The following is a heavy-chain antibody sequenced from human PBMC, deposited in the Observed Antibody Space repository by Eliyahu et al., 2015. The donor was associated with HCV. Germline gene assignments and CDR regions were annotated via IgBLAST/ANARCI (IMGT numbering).Heavy chain of an antibody. J-gene: IGHJ6*02. CDR1: GFTFSNYW. CDR3: ARDRTQLSIAGFYYYYYGMDV. CDR2: IESDGSSI. Sequence: EVQLVESGGGLVQPGGSLRLSCAASGFTFSNYWMHWVRQAPGKGLVWVSRIESDGSSITYADSVKGRFTISRDNARNTLYLQMNSLRAEDTAVYYCARDRTQLSIAGFYYYYYGMDVWGQGTTVTVSS. D-gene: IGHD6-6*01. V-gene: IGHV3-74*01.